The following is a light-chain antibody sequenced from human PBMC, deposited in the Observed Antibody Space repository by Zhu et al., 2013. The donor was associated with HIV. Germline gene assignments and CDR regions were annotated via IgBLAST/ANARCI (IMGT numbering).Light chain of an antibody. Sequence: EFVLTQSPGTLSLSPGERATLSCRASQSVTSYLAWYQQKPGQAPRLLIHGASSRATGIPDRFSGSGSGTDFTLTINGLEPEDFAVYYCQQYDTSPLWTFGQGTKVEV. CDR3: QQYDTSPLWT. CDR1: QSVTSY. J-gene: IGKJ1*01. V-gene: IGKV3-20*01. CDR2: GAS.